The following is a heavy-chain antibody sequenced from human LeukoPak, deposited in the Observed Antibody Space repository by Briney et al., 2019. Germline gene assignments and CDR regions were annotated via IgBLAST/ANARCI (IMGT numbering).Heavy chain of an antibody. CDR1: GYTFTSYD. Sequence: ASVKVSCKASGYTFTSYDINWVRQATGQGLEWMGWMNPNSGNTGYAQKFQGRVTITRNTSISTAYMELSSLRSEDTAVYYCARRSSGQQWLDDAFDIWGQGTMVTVSS. CDR3: ARRSSGQQWLDDAFDI. D-gene: IGHD6-19*01. J-gene: IGHJ3*02. V-gene: IGHV1-8*03. CDR2: MNPNSGNT.